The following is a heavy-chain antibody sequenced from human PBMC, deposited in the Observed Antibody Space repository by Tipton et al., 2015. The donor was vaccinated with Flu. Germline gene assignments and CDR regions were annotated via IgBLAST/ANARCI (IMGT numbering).Heavy chain of an antibody. D-gene: IGHD6-19*01. CDR1: GGSISSGSYY. CDR2: IYTSGST. Sequence: TLSLTCTVSGGSISSGSYYWSWIRQPAGKGLEWIGRIYTSGSTNYNPSLKSRVTISVDTSKNQFSLKLSSVTAAYTAVYYCAREGHSSGWYDWGQGTLVTVSS. CDR3: AREGHSSGWYD. J-gene: IGHJ4*02. V-gene: IGHV4-61*02.